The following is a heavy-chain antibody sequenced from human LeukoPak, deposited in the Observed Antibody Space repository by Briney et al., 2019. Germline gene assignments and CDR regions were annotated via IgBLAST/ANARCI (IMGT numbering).Heavy chain of an antibody. V-gene: IGHV3-48*04. CDR1: QFTFSYFR. Sequence: GGSLRLSCAASQFTFSYFRMNWVRQAPGKGLEWVSYISSSSRTIYYADSVKGRFTISRDDAKNSLHLQMNSLRAEDTAVYYCARDILTGPYYFDYWGQGTLVTVSS. D-gene: IGHD3-9*01. J-gene: IGHJ4*02. CDR2: ISSSSRTI. CDR3: ARDILTGPYYFDY.